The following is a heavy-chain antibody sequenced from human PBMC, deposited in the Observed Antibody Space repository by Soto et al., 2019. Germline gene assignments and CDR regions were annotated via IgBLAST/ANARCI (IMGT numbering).Heavy chain of an antibody. V-gene: IGHV3-23*01. CDR1: GFTFSSYA. CDR2: ISGSDGST. CDR3: AKIPGYYYDSTGYHFDY. J-gene: IGHJ4*02. Sequence: PGGSLRLSCAASGFTFSSYAMNWVRQAPGKGLEWVSVISGSDGSTYYADSVKGRFTISRDNSKNTLYLQMNSLRAEDTAVYYCAKIPGYYYDSTGYHFDYWGQGTLVTVSS. D-gene: IGHD3-22*01.